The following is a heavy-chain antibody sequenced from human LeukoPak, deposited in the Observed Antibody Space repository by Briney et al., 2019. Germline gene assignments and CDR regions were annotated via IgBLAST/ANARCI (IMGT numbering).Heavy chain of an antibody. V-gene: IGHV4-4*02. CDR2: FFYSGST. CDR1: GDSMISTNW. D-gene: IGHD3-10*01. J-gene: IGHJ5*02. Sequence: SETLSLTCAVSGDSMISTNWWSWVRQPPGKGLEWIGSFFYSGSTYYNPSLKSRVTTSVDTSKNQFSLKLSSVTAAATAVYYCARGAVYYYGSGSYFPWFDPWGQGTLITVSS. CDR3: ARGAVYYYGSGSYFPWFDP.